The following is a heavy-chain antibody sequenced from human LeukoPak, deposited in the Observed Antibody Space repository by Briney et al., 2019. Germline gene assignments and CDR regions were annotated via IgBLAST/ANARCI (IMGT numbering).Heavy chain of an antibody. CDR1: GGTFSSYA. V-gene: IGHV1-69*05. J-gene: IGHJ4*02. CDR2: IIPIFGTA. Sequence: SVKVSCKASGGTFSSYAISWVRQAPGQGLEWMGGIIPIFGTANYAQKFQGRVTMTRDTSTSTVYMELSSLRSEDTAVYYCTRDRGIVGTTPVYYFDYWGQGTLVTVSS. D-gene: IGHD1-26*01. CDR3: TRDRGIVGTTPVYYFDY.